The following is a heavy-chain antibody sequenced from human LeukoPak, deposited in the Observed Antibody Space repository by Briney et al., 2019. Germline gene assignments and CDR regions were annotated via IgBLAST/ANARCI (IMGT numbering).Heavy chain of an antibody. CDR1: GFTFSSYA. CDR2: ISNSDGNT. CDR3: AKERQPST. Sequence: GGSLRLSCIASGFTFSSYAMSWVRQAPGKGLEWASTISNSDGNTYYADSAKGRFTISRDNSKNTLYLQMNSLRAEDTAVYYCAKERQPSTWGQGTLVTVSS. V-gene: IGHV3-23*01. D-gene: IGHD1-14*01. J-gene: IGHJ5*02.